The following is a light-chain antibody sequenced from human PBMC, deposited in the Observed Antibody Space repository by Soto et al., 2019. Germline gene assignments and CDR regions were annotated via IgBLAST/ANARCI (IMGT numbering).Light chain of an antibody. Sequence: QSALTQPPSASGSPGQSVTISCTGTSSDVGGYNYVSWYQQHPGKAPKLMIYEVSKRPSGVPDRFSGSKSGNTASLTVSGLQAEEEADYSCRSYAGSKNYLFGNGTKVTLL. CDR3: RSYAGSKNYL. CDR1: SSDVGGYNY. CDR2: EVS. J-gene: IGLJ1*01. V-gene: IGLV2-8*01.